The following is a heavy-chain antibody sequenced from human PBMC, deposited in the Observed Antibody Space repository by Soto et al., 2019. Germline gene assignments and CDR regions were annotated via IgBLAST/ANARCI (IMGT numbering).Heavy chain of an antibody. Sequence: QVQLQESGPGLVKPSQTLSLTCTVSGGSISSGGYYWSWIRQHPGKGLEWIGYIYYSGSTYYNPSLKSLVTISVDTSKIQFTLKLSSVTAADTAVYYCARDGSRAALGNFDYWGQGTLVTVSS. CDR2: IYYSGST. CDR3: ARDGSRAALGNFDY. CDR1: GGSISSGGYY. V-gene: IGHV4-31*01. D-gene: IGHD6-6*01. J-gene: IGHJ4*02.